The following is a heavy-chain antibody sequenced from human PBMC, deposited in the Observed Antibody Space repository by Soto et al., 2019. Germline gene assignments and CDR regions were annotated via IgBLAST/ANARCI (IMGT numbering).Heavy chain of an antibody. CDR1: GGSISSYY. CDR3: ARDQYCGGDCYNYGMDV. J-gene: IGHJ6*02. CDR2: IYYSGST. D-gene: IGHD2-21*02. V-gene: IGHV4-59*01. Sequence: LSLTCTVSGGSISSYYWSWIRQPPGKGLEWIGYIYYSGSTNYNPSLKSRVTISVDTSKNQFSLKLSSVTAADTAVYYCARDQYCGGDCYNYGMDVWGQGTTVTVSS.